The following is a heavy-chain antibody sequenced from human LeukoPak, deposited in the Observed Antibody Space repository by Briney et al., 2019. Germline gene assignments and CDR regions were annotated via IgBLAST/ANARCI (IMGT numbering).Heavy chain of an antibody. Sequence: SETLSLTCAVYGGSFSGYYWSWIRQPPGKGLEWIGEINHSGSTNYNPSLKSRVTISVDTSKNQFSLKLSSVTAADTAVHYCARAPTWFGELYFDYWGQGTLVTVSS. J-gene: IGHJ4*02. D-gene: IGHD3-10*01. CDR1: GGSFSGYY. CDR2: INHSGST. V-gene: IGHV4-34*01. CDR3: ARAPTWFGELYFDY.